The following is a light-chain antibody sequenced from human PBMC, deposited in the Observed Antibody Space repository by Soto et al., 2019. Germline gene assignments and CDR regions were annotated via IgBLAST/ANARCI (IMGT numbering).Light chain of an antibody. V-gene: IGKV1-39*01. J-gene: IGKJ2*01. Sequence: DIHMTQSPSSLSASVGDRVTITCRASQNIIFYLNWYQQKPGQAPRLLIYAASNLQSGVPSRFSGSGSGTEFTLTISSLQPEDFATYFCQQSYTTPVYTFGQGTKLEIK. CDR2: AAS. CDR1: QNIIFY. CDR3: QQSYTTPVYT.